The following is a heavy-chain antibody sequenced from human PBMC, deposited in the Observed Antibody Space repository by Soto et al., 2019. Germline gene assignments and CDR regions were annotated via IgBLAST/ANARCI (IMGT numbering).Heavy chain of an antibody. CDR2: IYYSGST. D-gene: IGHD3-22*01. J-gene: IGHJ4*02. V-gene: IGHV4-31*03. CDR1: GGSISIGGYY. CDR3: ARAELYYDTSGPMFDY. Sequence: TLCLTCTVSGGSISIGGYYWSWIRQHPGKGLEWIGYIYYSGSTYYNPSLKSRVTISVDTSKNQFSLKLSSVTAADTAVYYCARAELYYDTSGPMFDYWGQGTLVTVSS.